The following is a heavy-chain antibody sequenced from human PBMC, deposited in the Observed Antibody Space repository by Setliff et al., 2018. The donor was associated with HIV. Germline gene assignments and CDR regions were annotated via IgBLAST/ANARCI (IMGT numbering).Heavy chain of an antibody. CDR1: GGSFSGYY. CDR3: ARVKSIKTTLVRLWPRFGP. Sequence: SETLSLTCTVYGGSFSGYYWTWIRQPPGKGLEFIGEMNHSGSIIYNPSLQSRVTMSVDTSKNQFSLKVRSLTAADTGLYYCARVKSIKTTLVRLWPRFGPWGQGTLVTVSS. J-gene: IGHJ5*02. V-gene: IGHV4-34*01. D-gene: IGHD3-10*01. CDR2: MNHSGSI.